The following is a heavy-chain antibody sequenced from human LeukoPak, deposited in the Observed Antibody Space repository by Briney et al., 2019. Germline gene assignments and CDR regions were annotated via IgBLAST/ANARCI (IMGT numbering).Heavy chain of an antibody. D-gene: IGHD2-15*01. J-gene: IGHJ3*02. CDR1: GFTFSSYA. CDR3: AKDEVYCSGGSCPSRDAFDI. CDR2: ISGSGGST. Sequence: PGGSLRLSCAASGFTFSSYAMSWVRQAPGKGLEWVSGISGSGGSTYYADSVKGRFTISRDNSKNTLYLQMNSLRAEDTAVYYCAKDEVYCSGGSCPSRDAFDIWGQGTMVTVSS. V-gene: IGHV3-23*01.